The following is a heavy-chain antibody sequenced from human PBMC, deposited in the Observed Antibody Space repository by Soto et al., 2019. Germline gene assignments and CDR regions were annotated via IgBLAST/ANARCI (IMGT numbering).Heavy chain of an antibody. CDR3: ARDLYERSSGYWNAFDI. CDR2: ISAYNGNT. CDR1: GYTFTSYG. J-gene: IGHJ3*02. Sequence: ASVKVSCKASGYTFTSYGISWVRQAPGQGIEWMGWISAYNGNTNYAQKLQGRVTMTTDTSTSTAYMELRSLRSDDTAVYYCARDLYERSSGYWNAFDIRGQRTMVPVAS. V-gene: IGHV1-18*01. D-gene: IGHD3-22*01.